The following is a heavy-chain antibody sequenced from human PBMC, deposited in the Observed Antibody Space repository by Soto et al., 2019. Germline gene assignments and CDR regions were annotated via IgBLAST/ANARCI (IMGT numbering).Heavy chain of an antibody. CDR2: IYHSGST. V-gene: IGHV4-38-2*01. J-gene: IGHJ4*02. CDR3: SRAGRFYDSSGYYFPFDYY. Sequence: PSETLSLTCAVSGYSISSGYYWGWIRQPPGKGLEWIGSIYHSGSTYYNPSLKSRVTISVDTSKNQFSLKLSSVTAAATAVYYCSRAGRFYDSSGYYFPFDYYWGQGTLVTVSS. D-gene: IGHD3-22*01. CDR1: GYSISSGYY.